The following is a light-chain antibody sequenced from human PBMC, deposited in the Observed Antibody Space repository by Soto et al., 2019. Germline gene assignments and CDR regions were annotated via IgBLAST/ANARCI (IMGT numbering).Light chain of an antibody. J-gene: IGKJ4*01. V-gene: IGKV1-12*01. CDR3: QQANSFPLT. CDR2: GAS. CDR1: QGISSW. Sequence: DIQMTQYPSSVAACFGRRVTRACRASQGISSWLAWYQQKPEKAPKLVIYGASSLQSGVPSRFSGSGSGTDFTLTISSLQPEDFATYYCQQANSFPLTFGGGTKADTK.